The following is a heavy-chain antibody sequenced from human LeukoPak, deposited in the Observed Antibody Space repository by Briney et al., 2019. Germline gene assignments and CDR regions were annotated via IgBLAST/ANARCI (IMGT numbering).Heavy chain of an antibody. CDR2: ISHDGSYI. Sequence: PGRSLRLSCTASGFIFSAYGMHWVRQAPGKGLEWVTAISHDGSYIYYADIVKGRFTISRDNSRNTLHLQMNSLREEDTAVYYCAKVRYDSSGYVDYWGQGALVTVSS. J-gene: IGHJ4*02. CDR1: GFIFSAYG. CDR3: AKVRYDSSGYVDY. V-gene: IGHV3-30*18. D-gene: IGHD3-22*01.